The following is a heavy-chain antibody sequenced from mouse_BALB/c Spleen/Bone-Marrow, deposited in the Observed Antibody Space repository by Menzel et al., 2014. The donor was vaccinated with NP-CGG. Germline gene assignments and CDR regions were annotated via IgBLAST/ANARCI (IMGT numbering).Heavy chain of an antibody. Sequence: EVQLVESGGGLVKPGGSLKLSCAASGFAFSNFDMSWVRQTPEKRLEWVAYISSGGGRTYYPDTVKGRFTISRDNAKNTLYLQMSSLKSEDTAMYYCARQGYYRYDNAMDYWGQGTSVTVSS. J-gene: IGHJ4*01. CDR1: GFAFSNFD. CDR2: ISSGGGRT. CDR3: ARQGYYRYDNAMDY. V-gene: IGHV5-12-1*01. D-gene: IGHD2-2*01.